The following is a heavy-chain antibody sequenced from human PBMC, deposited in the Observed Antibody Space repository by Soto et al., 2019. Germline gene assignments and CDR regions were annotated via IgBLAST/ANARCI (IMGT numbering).Heavy chain of an antibody. J-gene: IGHJ6*03. CDR2: MNPNSGNT. CDR1: GYTFTSYD. V-gene: IGHV1-8*01. Sequence: ASVKVSCKASGYTFTSYDINWVRQATGQGLEWMGWMNPNSGNTGYAQKFQGRVTMTRNTSISTAYMELSSLRSEDTAVYYCARQYSSGWYYYYYMDVWGKGTTVTVSS. CDR3: ARQYSSGWYYYYYMDV. D-gene: IGHD6-19*01.